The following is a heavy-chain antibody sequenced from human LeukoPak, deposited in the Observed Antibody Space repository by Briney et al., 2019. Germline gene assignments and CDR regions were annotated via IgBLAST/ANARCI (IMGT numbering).Heavy chain of an antibody. J-gene: IGHJ4*02. CDR3: ARDRRYYGSGSLGGFDY. D-gene: IGHD3-10*01. V-gene: IGHV3-30*04. CDR1: GFTFRSYA. Sequence: PGRSLGLSCAASGFTFRSYAMHWVRQAPGKGLEWVAVISYDGSNKYYADSVKGRFTISRDDSKNTLYLQVNSLRAEDTAVYYCARDRRYYGSGSLGGFDYWGQGTLVTVSS. CDR2: ISYDGSNK.